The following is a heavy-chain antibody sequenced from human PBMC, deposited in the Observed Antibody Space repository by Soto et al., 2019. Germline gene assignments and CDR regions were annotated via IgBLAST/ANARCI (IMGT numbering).Heavy chain of an antibody. D-gene: IGHD3-9*01. CDR2: INPNSGGT. V-gene: IGHV1-2*04. CDR1: GYTFTGYY. J-gene: IGHJ4*02. Sequence: QVQLVQSGAEVKKPGASVKVSCKASGYTFTGYYMHWVRQAPGQGLEWMGWINPNSGGTNYAQKFQGWVTMTRDTYISTAYMELSRLRSDDTAVYYCARGEGVDWLPREYFDYWGQGTLVTVSS. CDR3: ARGEGVDWLPREYFDY.